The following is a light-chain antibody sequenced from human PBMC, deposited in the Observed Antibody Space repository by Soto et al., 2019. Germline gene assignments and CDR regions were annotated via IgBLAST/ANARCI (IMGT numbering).Light chain of an antibody. CDR3: LLYVGSGIHWV. J-gene: IGLJ3*02. CDR2: NTN. CDR1: SGSVSTNNY. Sequence: QTVVTQEPSFSVSPGGTITLTCGLSSGSVSTNNYPSWYQQTPGQAPRTLIYNTNTRSSGVPDRFSGSILGNQAALTITGAQADDECDYYCLLYVGSGIHWVFGGVTKLTVL. V-gene: IGLV8-61*01.